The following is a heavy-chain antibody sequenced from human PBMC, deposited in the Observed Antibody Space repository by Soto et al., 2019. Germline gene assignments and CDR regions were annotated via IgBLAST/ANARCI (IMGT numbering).Heavy chain of an antibody. Sequence: GGSLRLSCAASGFSFSNYAMSWVRQAPGKGLEWVSAISGRGSSTYYAESVKGRFTISRDNSKNTLYLQMNSLRAEDTAVYYWGKEPQWLVASCFDRWGQGALVTVSS. CDR1: GFSFSNYA. CDR2: ISGRGSST. D-gene: IGHD6-19*01. J-gene: IGHJ4*02. CDR3: GKEPQWLVASCFDR. V-gene: IGHV3-23*01.